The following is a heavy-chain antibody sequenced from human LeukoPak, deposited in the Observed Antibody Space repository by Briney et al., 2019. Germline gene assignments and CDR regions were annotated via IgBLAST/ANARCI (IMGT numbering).Heavy chain of an antibody. CDR1: GYTFSNYG. J-gene: IGHJ6*03. CDR3: ARARKTSYYDFWSGYYMDV. Sequence: ASVKVSCKASGYTFSNYGISWVRQAPGQGLEWMGWISSYNGNTNYAQNLQGRVTMTTDTSTSTAYMELRSLRSDDTAVYYCARARKTSYYDFWSGYYMDVWGKGTTVTVSS. V-gene: IGHV1-18*01. D-gene: IGHD3-3*01. CDR2: ISSYNGNT.